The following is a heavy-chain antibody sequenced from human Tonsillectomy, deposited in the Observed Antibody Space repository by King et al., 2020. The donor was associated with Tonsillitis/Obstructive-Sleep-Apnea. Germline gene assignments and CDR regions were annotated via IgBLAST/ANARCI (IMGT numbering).Heavy chain of an antibody. D-gene: IGHD3-22*01. V-gene: IGHV1-2*02. CDR1: GYTFIGYY. CDR2: INPNSGGT. Sequence: VQLVESGAEVKKPGASVKVSCKASGYTFIGYYLHWVRQAPGQGLEWMGWINPNSGGTNFAQNFQGRVTMTRDTSISTAYMELRWLRSDDTAVYYCARILADYYDSSGYYPPFDYWGQGTLVTVSS. J-gene: IGHJ4*02. CDR3: ARILADYYDSSGYYPPFDY.